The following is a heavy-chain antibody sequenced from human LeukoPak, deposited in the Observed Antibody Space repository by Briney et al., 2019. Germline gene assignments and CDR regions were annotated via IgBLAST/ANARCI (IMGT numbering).Heavy chain of an antibody. CDR2: INGSGGST. D-gene: IGHD3-22*01. CDR1: GFTFSSYA. Sequence: PGGSLRLSCAASGFTFSSYAMSWVRQAPGKGLEWVSAINGSGGSTYYADSVKGRFTISRDNSKNTLYLQMNSLRAEDTAVYYCAKPPYDSSGYYAYFDYWGQGTLVTVSP. V-gene: IGHV3-23*01. J-gene: IGHJ4*02. CDR3: AKPPYDSSGYYAYFDY.